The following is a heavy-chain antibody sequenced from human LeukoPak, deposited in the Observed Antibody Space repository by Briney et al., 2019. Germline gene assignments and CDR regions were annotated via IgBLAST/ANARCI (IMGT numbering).Heavy chain of an antibody. CDR3: ATQTQYDFWSGPYYYYYYYMDV. J-gene: IGHJ6*03. CDR2: IIPIFGTA. Sequence: SVKVSCKASGGTFSSYAISWVRQAPGQGLEWMGGIIPIFGTANYAQKFQGRVTITTDESTSTAYMELSSLRSEDTAVYYCATQTQYDFWSGPYYYYYYYMDVWGKGTTVTVSS. CDR1: GGTFSSYA. V-gene: IGHV1-69*05. D-gene: IGHD3-3*01.